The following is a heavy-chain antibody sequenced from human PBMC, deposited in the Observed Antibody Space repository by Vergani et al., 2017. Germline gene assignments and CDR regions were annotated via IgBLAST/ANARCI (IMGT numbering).Heavy chain of an antibody. CDR3: AKGGDIVVVPAAKYYYYYMDV. J-gene: IGHJ6*03. V-gene: IGHV1-69*01. CDR2: IIPIFGTA. CDR1: RGTFSSYA. D-gene: IGHD2-2*01. Sequence: QVQLVQSGAEVKKPGSSVKVSCKASRGTFSSYAISWVRQAPGQGLEWMGGIIPIFGTANYAQKFQGRVTITADESTSTAYMELSSLRSEDTAVYYCAKGGDIVVVPAAKYYYYYMDVWGKGTTVTVSS.